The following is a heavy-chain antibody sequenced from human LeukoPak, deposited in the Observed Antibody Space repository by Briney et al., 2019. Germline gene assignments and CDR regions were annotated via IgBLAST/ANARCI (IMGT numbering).Heavy chain of an antibody. J-gene: IGHJ4*02. D-gene: IGHD2-21*02. CDR1: GASISKIEDY. Sequence: PAETLSLTYTVSGASISKIEDYWGWLRQSPGKGLEWIGTIYHIGSTYYNPSLKSRVTMSVDASKNQFSLKLSSVTAADTAVYYCARGYCRDDICQVFPYWGQGTLVTVSS. V-gene: IGHV4-39*07. CDR3: ARGYCRDDICQVFPY. CDR2: IYHIGST.